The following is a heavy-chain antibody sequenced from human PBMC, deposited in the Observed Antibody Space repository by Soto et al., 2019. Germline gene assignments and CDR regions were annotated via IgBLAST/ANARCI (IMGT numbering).Heavy chain of an antibody. D-gene: IGHD2-15*01. J-gene: IGHJ4*02. V-gene: IGHV1-69*12. CDR2: IVPIVDTS. Sequence: QVQLVQSGAEVRQPASSVKVSCKTSGGTFSSYAISWVRQAPGQGLEWMGGIVPIVDTSTYAQKCQGRVTTTADESTSTVYKELSSLRSDGPAVYYCVTVVAIPGDPANWGQGTLVTVSS. CDR1: GGTFSSYA. CDR3: VTVVAIPGDPAN.